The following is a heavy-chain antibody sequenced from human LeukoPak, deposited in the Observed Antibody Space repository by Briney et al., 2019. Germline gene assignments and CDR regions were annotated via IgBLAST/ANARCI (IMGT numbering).Heavy chain of an antibody. V-gene: IGHV3-33*01. Sequence: GRSLRLSCAASGFTFSSYGMHWVRQAPSKGLEWVAVTWYDGSNKYYADSVKGRFTISRDNSKNTLYLQMNSLRAEDTAVYYCARDLGIFGPGNIDYWGQGTLVTVSS. CDR2: TWYDGSNK. D-gene: IGHD3/OR15-3a*01. CDR1: GFTFSSYG. J-gene: IGHJ4*02. CDR3: ARDLGIFGPGNIDY.